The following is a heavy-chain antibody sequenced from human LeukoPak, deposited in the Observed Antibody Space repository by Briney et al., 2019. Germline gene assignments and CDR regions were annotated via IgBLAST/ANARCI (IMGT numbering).Heavy chain of an antibody. D-gene: IGHD4-17*01. V-gene: IGHV1-2*02. CDR3: ARVGGDYEFGY. Sequence: GASVKVSCKESGCTVTSNYFHWVRQAPGQGLEWMGWINPNSGGTNYAQKFQGRVTMTRDTSISTAYMELSRLRSDDTAVYYCARVGGDYEFGYWGQGTLVTVSS. J-gene: IGHJ4*02. CDR1: GCTVTSNY. CDR2: INPNSGGT.